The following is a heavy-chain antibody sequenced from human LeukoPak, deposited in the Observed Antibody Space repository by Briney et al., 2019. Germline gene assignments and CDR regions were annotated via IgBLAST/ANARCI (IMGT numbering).Heavy chain of an antibody. Sequence: GGSLRLSCAASGFTFTNTWMSWVRQAPGKGLEWVGRIKSKTDGGITDYAAPVKGRFTVSRDDSRSTLYLQMNSLKTEDTAVYYCTTVGYPKTTVVTPNFDYWGQGTLVTVSS. D-gene: IGHD4-23*01. J-gene: IGHJ4*02. CDR3: TTVGYPKTTVVTPNFDY. V-gene: IGHV3-15*01. CDR2: IKSKTDGGIT. CDR1: GFTFTNTW.